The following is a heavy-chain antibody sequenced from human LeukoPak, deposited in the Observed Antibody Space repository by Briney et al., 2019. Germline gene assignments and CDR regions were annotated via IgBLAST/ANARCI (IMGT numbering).Heavy chain of an antibody. Sequence: GGSLRLSCAASGFIFGDYWMSWVRQAPEKGLEWVGMIKQDGSDIHYVDSVKGRFTISRDNAKNSLFLQMNGLRAEDTAVYYCARRGGSSSRRSPIDYWGQGTLVTVSS. CDR3: ARRGGSSSRRSPIDY. D-gene: IGHD6-6*01. CDR2: IKQDGSDI. J-gene: IGHJ4*02. V-gene: IGHV3-7*01. CDR1: GFIFGDYW.